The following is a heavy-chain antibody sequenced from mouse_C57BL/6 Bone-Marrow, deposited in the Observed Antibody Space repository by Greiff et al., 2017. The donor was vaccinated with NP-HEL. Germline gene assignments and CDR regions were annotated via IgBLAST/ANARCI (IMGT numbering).Heavy chain of an antibody. CDR1: GYAFTNYL. D-gene: IGHD4-1*01. V-gene: IGHV1-54*01. J-gene: IGHJ1*03. Sequence: QVQLQQSGAELVRPGTSVKVSCKASGYAFTNYLIEWVKQRPGQGLEWIGVINPGSGGTNYNEKFKGKATLTADKSSSPAYMQLSSLTSEDSAVYFCAILGYWYFDVWGTGTTVTVSS. CDR2: INPGSGGT. CDR3: AILGYWYFDV.